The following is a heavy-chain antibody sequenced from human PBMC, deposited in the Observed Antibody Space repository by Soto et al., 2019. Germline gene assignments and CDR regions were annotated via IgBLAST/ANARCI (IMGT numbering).Heavy chain of an antibody. CDR3: AKGKGQLTTSGLIRDYFYMDV. J-gene: IGHJ6*03. V-gene: IGHV3-23*01. CDR2: ISGSGGGT. D-gene: IGHD4-4*01. Sequence: EVQLLESGGGLVQPGGSLRLSCAASGFTFSSYAMSWVRQAPGKGLEWVSAISGSGGGTYYADSAKGRFTISRDNPKNTLYLQKNSLRAGDTAVYYCAKGKGQLTTSGLIRDYFYMDVWGKGTTVTLSS. CDR1: GFTFSSYA.